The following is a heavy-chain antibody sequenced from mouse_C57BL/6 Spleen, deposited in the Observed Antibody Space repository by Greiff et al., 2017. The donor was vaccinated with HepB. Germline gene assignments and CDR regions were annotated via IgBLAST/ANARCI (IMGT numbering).Heavy chain of an antibody. J-gene: IGHJ4*01. CDR3: ARNGYYSNYEEYAMDY. D-gene: IGHD2-5*01. CDR1: GYTFTSYT. V-gene: IGHV1-4*01. CDR2: INPSSGYT. Sequence: QVQLQQSGAELARPGASVKMSCKASGYTFTSYTMHWVKQRPGQGLEWIGYINPSSGYTKYNQKFKDKATLTADKSSSTAYMQLSSLTSEDSAVYYCARNGYYSNYEEYAMDYWGQGTSVTVSS.